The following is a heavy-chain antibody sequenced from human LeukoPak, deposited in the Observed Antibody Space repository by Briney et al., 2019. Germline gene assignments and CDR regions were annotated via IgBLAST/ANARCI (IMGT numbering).Heavy chain of an antibody. D-gene: IGHD6-19*01. Sequence: SETLSVTCTVSGGPFRSSDYYWGWIRQPPGKGLEWIGSIHSVGSTNYNPSLKSRVTMSIDTSRNQFSLKLSSVTAADTAVYYCATRIAVAGTGDYWGQGTLVTVSS. CDR2: IHSVGST. J-gene: IGHJ4*02. CDR3: ATRIAVAGTGDY. V-gene: IGHV4-39*01. CDR1: GGPFRSSDYY.